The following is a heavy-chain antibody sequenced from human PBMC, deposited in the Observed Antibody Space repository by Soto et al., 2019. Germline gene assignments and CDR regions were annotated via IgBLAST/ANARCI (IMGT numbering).Heavy chain of an antibody. D-gene: IGHD2-8*01. CDR3: ARRIGSRALGYCTNGVCYRSDWFDP. V-gene: IGHV1-69*02. CDR1: GGTFSSYT. CDR2: IIPILGIA. Sequence: ASVKVSCKASGGTFSSYTISWVRQAPGQGLEWMGRIIPILGIANYAQKFQGRVTITADKSTSTAYMELSSLRSEDTAVYYCARRIGSRALGYCTNGVCYRSDWFDPWGQGTLVTVSS. J-gene: IGHJ5*02.